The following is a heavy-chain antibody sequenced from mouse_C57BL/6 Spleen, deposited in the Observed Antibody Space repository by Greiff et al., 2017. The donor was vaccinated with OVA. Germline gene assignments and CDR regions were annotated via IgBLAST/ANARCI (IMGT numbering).Heavy chain of an antibody. V-gene: IGHV5-4*01. CDR1: GFTFSSYA. D-gene: IGHD2-3*01. CDR2: ISDGGSYT. J-gene: IGHJ1*03. CDR3: ARDDGYYGEDWDFDV. Sequence: EVKLMESGGGLVKPGGSLKLSCAASGFTFSSYAMSWVRQTPEKRLEWVATISDGGSYTYYPDNVKGRFTISRDNAKNNLYLQMSHLKSEDTAMYYCARDDGYYGEDWDFDVWGTGTTVTVSS.